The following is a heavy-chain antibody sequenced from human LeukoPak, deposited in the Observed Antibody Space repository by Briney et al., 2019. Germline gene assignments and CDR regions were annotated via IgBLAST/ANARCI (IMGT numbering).Heavy chain of an antibody. CDR3: AREGYYDSSGYSIRFSY. Sequence: HPGGSLRLSCEASEFTFSSYWMHWVRQAPGKGLVWVSRINSDERTTIYADSVKGRFTISRDNAKNTLYLQMNSLRAEATAVYYCAREGYYDSSGYSIRFSYWGQGTLVTVSS. CDR2: INSDERTT. CDR1: EFTFSSYW. V-gene: IGHV3-74*01. J-gene: IGHJ4*02. D-gene: IGHD3-22*01.